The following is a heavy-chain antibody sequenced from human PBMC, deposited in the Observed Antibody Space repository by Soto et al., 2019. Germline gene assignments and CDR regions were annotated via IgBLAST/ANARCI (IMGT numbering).Heavy chain of an antibody. CDR3: ARDALSNSPYLDF. V-gene: IGHV1-18*04. D-gene: IGHD1-1*01. CDR2: INPYNGNT. CDR1: GYTFDTYS. J-gene: IGHJ4*02. Sequence: VQLVRSGAEVKKPGASVKISCKASGYTFDTYSMTWVRQAPGQGLEWMAWINPYNGNTHYSQKAQGRVSVTTDTSTSTVYMELRSLRSDDTAVYYCARDALSNSPYLDFWGQGTLVTVSS.